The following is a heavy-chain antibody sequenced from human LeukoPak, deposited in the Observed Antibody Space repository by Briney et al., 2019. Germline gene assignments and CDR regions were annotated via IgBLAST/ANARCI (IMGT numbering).Heavy chain of an antibody. CDR3: ARGVGASEGVDY. D-gene: IGHD1-26*01. V-gene: IGHV3-11*04. Sequence: PGGSLRLSCAASGFTFSDYYMNWIRQAPGKGLEWISYISDSANTIYYADSMKGRFTISRDNAKNSLYLQMNSLRAEDTAVYYCARGVGASEGVDYWGRGTLVTVSS. CDR1: GFTFSDYY. CDR2: ISDSANTI. J-gene: IGHJ4*02.